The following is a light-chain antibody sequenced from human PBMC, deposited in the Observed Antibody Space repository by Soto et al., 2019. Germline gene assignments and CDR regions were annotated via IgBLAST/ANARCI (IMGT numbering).Light chain of an antibody. J-gene: IGLJ1*01. CDR3: QSYDSSLSGFV. Sequence: QLVLTQSPSVSGAPGQRVTISCTGSSSNIGAGYDVHWYQQLPGTAPKLLIYGNSNRPSGVPDRFSGSKDGTSASLAITGLHAEDESDYYCQSYDSSLSGFVFGTGTKLTVL. CDR1: SSNIGAGYD. CDR2: GNS. V-gene: IGLV1-40*01.